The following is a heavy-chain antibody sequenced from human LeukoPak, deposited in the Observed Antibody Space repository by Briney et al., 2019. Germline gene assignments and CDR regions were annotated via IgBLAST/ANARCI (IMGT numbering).Heavy chain of an antibody. V-gene: IGHV4-39*01. CDR1: GGSISNSNYC. CDR3: ARLLKLTTPPGI. D-gene: IGHD4/OR15-4a*01. CDR2: IYYSGNT. Sequence: KPSETLSLTCTVSGGSISNSNYCWGWIRQPPGKGLEWIGSIYYSGNTYYNPSLKSRVTISVDTSKNQFSLKLSSVTAADTAVYYCARLLKLTTPPGIWGKGTMSPSLQ. J-gene: IGHJ3*02.